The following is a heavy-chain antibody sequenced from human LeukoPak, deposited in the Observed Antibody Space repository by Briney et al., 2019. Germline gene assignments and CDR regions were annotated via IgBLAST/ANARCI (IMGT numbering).Heavy chain of an antibody. V-gene: IGHV3-11*04. Sequence: GGSLRLSCAASGFTYSDYYMTWIRQAPGKGLEWVSYISSSGSIIYYADSVKGRFIISRDNAKNSLYLQMNSLRAEDTAVYFCARVGYDSSRRFDYWGQGTLVTVSS. CDR3: ARVGYDSSRRFDY. CDR1: GFTYSDYY. J-gene: IGHJ4*02. D-gene: IGHD3-22*01. CDR2: ISSSGSII.